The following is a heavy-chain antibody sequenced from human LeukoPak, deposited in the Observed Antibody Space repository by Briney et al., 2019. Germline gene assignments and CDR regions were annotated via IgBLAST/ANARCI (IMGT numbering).Heavy chain of an antibody. CDR2: IYYSGST. Sequence: PSGTLSLTCTVSGGSISSSSYYWGWIRQPPGKGLEWIGSIYYSGSTYYNPSLKSRVTISVDTSKNQFSLKLSSVTAADTAVYYCARQDQLYSSGWSTVAPSFDYWGQGTLVTVSS. CDR3: ARQDQLYSSGWSTVAPSFDY. CDR1: GGSISSSSYY. V-gene: IGHV4-39*01. D-gene: IGHD6-19*01. J-gene: IGHJ4*02.